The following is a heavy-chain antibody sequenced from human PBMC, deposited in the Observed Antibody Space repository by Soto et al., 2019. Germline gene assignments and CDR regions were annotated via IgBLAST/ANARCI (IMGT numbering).Heavy chain of an antibody. J-gene: IGHJ6*02. D-gene: IGHD4-17*01. CDR3: ARLSTVVTWFYYYGMDV. CDR2: IYYSGST. Sequence: SETLSLTCTVSGGSISSGDYYWSWIHQPPGKGLEWIGYIYYSGSTYYNPSLKSRVTISVDTSKNQFSLKLSSVTAADTAVYYCARLSTVVTWFYYYGMDVWGQGTTVTVSS. CDR1: GGSISSGDYY. V-gene: IGHV4-30-4*01.